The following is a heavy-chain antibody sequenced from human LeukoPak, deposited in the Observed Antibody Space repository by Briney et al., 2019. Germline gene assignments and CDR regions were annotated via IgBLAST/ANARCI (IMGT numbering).Heavy chain of an antibody. CDR1: GYSITSYW. V-gene: IGHV5-51*01. D-gene: IGHD3-16*01. CDR2: IYPGDSDT. J-gene: IGHJ3*02. Sequence: GESLQISGMCSGYSITSYWIGFVRQMPGKGLEWMGIIYPGDSDTRYSPSFQGQVTISADKSISTAYLQWSSLKASDTAMYYCARGGPTAAMGDAFAIWGQGTMVTVSS. CDR3: ARGGPTAAMGDAFAI.